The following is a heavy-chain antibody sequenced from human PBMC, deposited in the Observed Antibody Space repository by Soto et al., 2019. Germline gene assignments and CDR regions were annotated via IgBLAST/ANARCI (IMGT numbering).Heavy chain of an antibody. V-gene: IGHV3-30*18. D-gene: IGHD4-17*01. CDR2: ISYHGSDK. J-gene: IGHJ4*02. CDR3: AKDHLTTTVTTVGY. CDR1: GFTFSNYG. Sequence: QVQLVESGGGVVQPGRSLRLSCAASGFTFSNYGMHWVRQAPGKGLEWVAVISYHGSDKYYADSVKARFTISRDNSKNTLSLQMDSLRAEDTAVYYCAKDHLTTTVTTVGYWGQGTLVTVSS.